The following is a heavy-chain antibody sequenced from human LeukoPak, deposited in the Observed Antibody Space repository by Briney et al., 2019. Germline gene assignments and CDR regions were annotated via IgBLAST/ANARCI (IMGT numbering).Heavy chain of an antibody. CDR3: TTAATVTTLVY. CDR2: IKNKTDGETT. CDR1: GFTFSNAW. D-gene: IGHD4-17*01. Sequence: GGSLRLSCAASGFTFSNAWMSWVRQAPGKGLEWVGLIKNKTDGETTDYAAPVKGRFTISRDHSKNTLYLQMNSLKTEDTAVYDCTTAATVTTLVYWGQGALLSVSS. J-gene: IGHJ1*01. V-gene: IGHV3-15*01.